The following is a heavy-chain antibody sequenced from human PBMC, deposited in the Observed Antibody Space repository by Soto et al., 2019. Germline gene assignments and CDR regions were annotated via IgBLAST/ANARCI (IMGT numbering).Heavy chain of an antibody. Sequence: GGSLRLSCAASGFTFDDYAMHWVRQAPGKGLEWVSGISWNSGSIGYADSVKGRFTISRDNAKNSLYLQMNSLRAEDTALYYCAKDMVIGRGHIVEVTAILHAFDIWGQGTMVTVSS. V-gene: IGHV3-9*01. J-gene: IGHJ3*02. CDR2: ISWNSGSI. CDR3: AKDMVIGRGHIVEVTAILHAFDI. D-gene: IGHD2-21*02. CDR1: GFTFDDYA.